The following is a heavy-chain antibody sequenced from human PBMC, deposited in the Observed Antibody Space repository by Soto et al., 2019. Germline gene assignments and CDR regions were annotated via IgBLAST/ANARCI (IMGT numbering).Heavy chain of an antibody. V-gene: IGHV4-59*01. D-gene: IGHD3-10*01. CDR1: GGSISSSY. Sequence: QVQLQESGPGLVKPSETLSLTCTVSGGSISSSYWSWIRQPPGKGLEWIGYIYYSGSTNYNPSPKRRATISVDTAKNQVSLKLSSVTAADTAVYYCARRYGSAFDIWGQGTMVTVSS. J-gene: IGHJ3*02. CDR3: ARRYGSAFDI. CDR2: IYYSGST.